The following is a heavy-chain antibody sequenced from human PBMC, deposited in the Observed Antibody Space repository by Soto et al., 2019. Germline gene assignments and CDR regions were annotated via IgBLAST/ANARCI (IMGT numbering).Heavy chain of an antibody. CDR2: IWYDGSNK. V-gene: IGHV3-33*01. D-gene: IGHD4-4*01. Sequence: GSLRLSCAASGFTFSSYGMHWVRQAPGKGLEWVAVIWYDGSNKYYADSVKGRFTISRDNSKNTLYLQMNSLRAEDTAVYYCARDSTPSYSNYYYYYGMDVWGQGTTVTVSS. J-gene: IGHJ6*02. CDR1: GFTFSSYG. CDR3: ARDSTPSYSNYYYYYGMDV.